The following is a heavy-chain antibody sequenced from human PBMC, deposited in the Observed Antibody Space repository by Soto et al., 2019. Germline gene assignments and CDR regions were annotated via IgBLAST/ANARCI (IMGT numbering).Heavy chain of an antibody. D-gene: IGHD2-21*02. V-gene: IGHV3-15*07. CDR1: GFTFANAW. CDR3: RGDCDDPDV. J-gene: IGHJ4*02. Sequence: EVQLVESGGGLVNPGGSLRLSCAASGFTFANAWMSWVRQDPGKGREWVGRVRSKADGRTTDYAAPVKGRFTISRDDSEDTLYLQRTSVRIDDTAVYSCRGDCDDPDVWGQGTLVTVSS. CDR2: VRSKADGRTT.